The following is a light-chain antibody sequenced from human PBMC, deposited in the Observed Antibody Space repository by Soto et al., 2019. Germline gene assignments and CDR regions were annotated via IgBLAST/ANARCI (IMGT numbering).Light chain of an antibody. J-gene: IGKJ4*01. CDR1: QSVSTN. Sequence: EIVMTQSPATRSVSRLGVATGGCMASQSVSTNLAWYQQKPGQAPRLLIYGASTRATGIPGRFSGSGSGTDFALTISSLQPEDSAVYYCQQSNSSPLSFGGGTKVDI. CDR2: GAS. CDR3: QQSNSSPLS. V-gene: IGKV3-15*01.